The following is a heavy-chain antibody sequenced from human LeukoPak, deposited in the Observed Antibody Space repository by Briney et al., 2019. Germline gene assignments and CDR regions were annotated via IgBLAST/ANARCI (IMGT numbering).Heavy chain of an antibody. J-gene: IGHJ4*02. D-gene: IGHD3-22*01. CDR3: ARTIYDSSGYYPRGYFDY. CDR1: GYTFTSYA. V-gene: IGHV1-3*01. Sequence: GASVKVSCKASGYTFTSYAMHWVRQAPGQRLEWMGWINAGNGNTKYSQKLQGRVTITRDTSASTAYMELSSLRSEDTAVYYCARTIYDSSGYYPRGYFDYWGQGTLVTVSS. CDR2: INAGNGNT.